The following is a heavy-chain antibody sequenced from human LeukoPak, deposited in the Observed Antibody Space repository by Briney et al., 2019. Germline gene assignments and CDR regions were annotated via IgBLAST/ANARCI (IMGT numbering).Heavy chain of an antibody. CDR3: ARGLSSSWYWFDS. D-gene: IGHD6-13*01. CDR1: GGSISSYY. Sequence: KPSETLSLTCTVSGGSISSYYWSWIRQPAGKGLEWIGRAHSSGSTNYNPSLQSRLTISIDTSKNQFSLKLSSVTAADTAVYYCARGLSSSWYWFDSWGQGTLVTVSS. J-gene: IGHJ5*01. CDR2: AHSSGST. V-gene: IGHV4-4*07.